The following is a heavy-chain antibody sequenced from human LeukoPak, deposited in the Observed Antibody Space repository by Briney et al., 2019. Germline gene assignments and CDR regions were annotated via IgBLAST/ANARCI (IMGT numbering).Heavy chain of an antibody. CDR2: IYYSGST. V-gene: IGHV4-59*05. J-gene: IGHJ4*02. CDR3: ARRNSYDGGRDY. CDR1: GFTFSDYY. Sequence: PGGSLRLSCAASGFTFSDYYMSWIRQAPGKGLEWIGSIYYSGSTYYNPSLKSRVTISVDTSKNQFSLKLSSVTAADTAVYYCARRNSYDGGRDYWGQGTLVTVSS. D-gene: IGHD3-22*01.